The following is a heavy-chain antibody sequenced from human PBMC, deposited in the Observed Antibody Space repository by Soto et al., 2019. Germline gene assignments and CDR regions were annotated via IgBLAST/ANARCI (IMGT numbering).Heavy chain of an antibody. D-gene: IGHD4-4*01. CDR3: AREIRSDYSNSPNWFDP. V-gene: IGHV3-53*01. J-gene: IGHJ5*02. CDR2: IYSGGST. Sequence: GGSLRLSCAASGFTVSSNYMSWVRQAPGKGLEWVSVIYSGGSTYYADSVKGRFTISRDNSKNTLYLQMNSLRAEDMAVYYCAREIRSDYSNSPNWFDPWGQGTLVTVSS. CDR1: GFTVSSNY.